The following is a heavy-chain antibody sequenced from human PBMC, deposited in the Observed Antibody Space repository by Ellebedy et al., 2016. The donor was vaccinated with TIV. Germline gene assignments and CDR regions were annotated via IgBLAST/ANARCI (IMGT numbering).Heavy chain of an antibody. CDR3: AKGPTTRYYYMDV. J-gene: IGHJ6*03. V-gene: IGHV3-30-3*01. Sequence: GGSLRLSXAASGFIFSSYAMHWVRQAPGKGLEWVAVISYDGSNKYYADSVKGRFTISRDNSKNTLYLQMNSLRAEDTAVYYCAKGPTTRYYYMDVWGKGTTVTVSS. CDR2: ISYDGSNK. CDR1: GFIFSSYA. D-gene: IGHD1-26*01.